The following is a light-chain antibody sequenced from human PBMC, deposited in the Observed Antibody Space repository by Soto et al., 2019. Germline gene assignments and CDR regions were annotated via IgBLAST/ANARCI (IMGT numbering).Light chain of an antibody. J-gene: IGKJ5*01. CDR1: QSISTY. CDR2: AAS. Sequence: IQMTQSPSSLSASVGDRVTITRRPSQSISTYLNWYHQKPGKAPDLLIYAASSLKSGVPSRFSGSGSGTHFTLTITGLQPADFATYYCQQNFSIPITSGHRGRPEVK. V-gene: IGKV1-39*01. CDR3: QQNFSIPIT.